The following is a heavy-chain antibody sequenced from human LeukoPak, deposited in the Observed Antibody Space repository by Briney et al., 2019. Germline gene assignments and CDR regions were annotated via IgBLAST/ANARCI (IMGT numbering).Heavy chain of an antibody. J-gene: IGHJ4*02. V-gene: IGHV4-59*08. D-gene: IGHD3-22*01. Sequence: SSETLSLTGTVSGGSISSYYWSWIRQPPGKGLEWIGYIYYSGSTNYNPSLRSLFTISVDTFNNQFSLKLSSVTATTTDVYYCARQTVGDYDSSGYPMYYFDYWGQGNLVTVSS. CDR2: IYYSGST. CDR1: GGSISSYY. CDR3: ARQTVGDYDSSGYPMYYFDY.